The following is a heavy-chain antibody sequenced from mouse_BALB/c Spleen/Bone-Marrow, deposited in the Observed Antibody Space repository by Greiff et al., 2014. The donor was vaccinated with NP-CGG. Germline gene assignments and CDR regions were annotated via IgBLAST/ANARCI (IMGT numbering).Heavy chain of an antibody. D-gene: IGHD1-1*01. J-gene: IGHJ3*01. CDR2: ISYDGSN. Sequence: QSGPGLVKPSQSLSLTCSVTGYSITSGYYWNWIRQFPGNKLEWMGYISYDGSNNYNPSLQNRISITRDTSKNQCFLKLSSVTTEDTATFYCARVFINTVVPFAYWGQGTLVTVSA. CDR3: ARVFINTVVPFAY. CDR1: GYSITSGYY. V-gene: IGHV3-6*02.